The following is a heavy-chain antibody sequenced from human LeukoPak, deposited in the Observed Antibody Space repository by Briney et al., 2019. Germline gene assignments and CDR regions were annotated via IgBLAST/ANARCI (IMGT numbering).Heavy chain of an antibody. CDR3: AYGSGRSYFDY. V-gene: IGHV4-38-2*01. Sequence: SETLSLNCAVSGYSISSGYYWGWIRQPPGKGLEWIGSIYHSGSTYYNPSLKSRVTISVDTSKNQFSLKLSSVTAADTAVYYCAYGSGRSYFDYWGQGTLVTVSS. J-gene: IGHJ4*02. D-gene: IGHD3-10*01. CDR2: IYHSGST. CDR1: GYSISSGYY.